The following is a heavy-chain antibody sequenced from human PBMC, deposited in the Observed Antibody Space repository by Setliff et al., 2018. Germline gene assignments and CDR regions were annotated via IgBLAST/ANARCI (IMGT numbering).Heavy chain of an antibody. CDR1: GYTFIYHY. V-gene: IGHV1-2*02. CDR2: INPNAGNI. D-gene: IGHD2-15*01. J-gene: IGHJ6*03. Sequence: ASVKVSCKASGYTFIYHYIHWVRQAPGQGLEWMGWINPNAGNINYIQKFQGRVTMTRDTSISTAYMELRRLKSDDTAVYYCARGEHIVSGDFYHYIDVWGKGTTVTVSS. CDR3: ARGEHIVSGDFYHYIDV.